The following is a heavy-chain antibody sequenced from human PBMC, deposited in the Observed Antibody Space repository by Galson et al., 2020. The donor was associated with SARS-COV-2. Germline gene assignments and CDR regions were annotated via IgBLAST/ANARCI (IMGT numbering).Heavy chain of an antibody. V-gene: IGHV3-74*03. CDR2: IRFDGATT. CDR1: GFLFSSSW. J-gene: IGHJ4*02. Sequence: GESLKISCTTSGFLFSSSWMHWVRQSSGKGLEWVSRIRFDGATTTYADSVKGRFIISRDNVKNTVHLQMNSLRVDDTAVYYCARGGEYYYASGSHFVEWWGQGTLVTVSA. CDR3: ARGGEYYYASGSHFVEW. D-gene: IGHD3-10*01.